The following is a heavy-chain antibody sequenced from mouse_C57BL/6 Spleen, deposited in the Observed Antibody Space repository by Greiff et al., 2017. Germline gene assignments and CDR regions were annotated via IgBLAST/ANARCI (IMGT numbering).Heavy chain of an antibody. J-gene: IGHJ1*03. CDR2: IDPETGGT. Sequence: VQLQESGAELVRPGASVTLSCKASGYTFTDYEMHWVKQTPVHGLEWIGAIDPETGGTAYNQKFKGKAILTADKSSSTAYMELRSLTSEDSAVYYCTRPDYYGSSHWYFDVWGTGTTVTVSS. CDR3: TRPDYYGSSHWYFDV. V-gene: IGHV1-15*01. D-gene: IGHD1-1*01. CDR1: GYTFTDYE.